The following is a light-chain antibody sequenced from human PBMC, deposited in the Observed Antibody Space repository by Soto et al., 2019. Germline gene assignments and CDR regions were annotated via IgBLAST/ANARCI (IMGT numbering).Light chain of an antibody. CDR2: DAS. CDR1: QSISSW. V-gene: IGKV1-5*01. CDR3: QQYNSFTWT. Sequence: DIQLIPSPAALSEKIRDRVTITCRASQSISSWLAWYQQKPGKAPKLLIYDASSLESGVPSRFSGSGSGTEFTLTISSLQPNDFATYYCQQYNSFTWTFGQGTKVDIK. J-gene: IGKJ1*01.